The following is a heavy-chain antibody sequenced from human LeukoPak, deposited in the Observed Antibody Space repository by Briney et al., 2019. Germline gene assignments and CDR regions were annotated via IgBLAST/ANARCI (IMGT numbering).Heavy chain of an antibody. D-gene: IGHD5-24*01. CDR2: VDTDGSTV. Sequence: GGSLRLSCAASGFTFSAYWMNWVRQGPGKGLVWVARVDTDGSTVNYADSVKGRFTISRDNAKNSLYLHMNSLRAEDTAVYYCVRDSNEMNAFDIWGQGTTVTVS. J-gene: IGHJ3*02. CDR1: GFTFSAYW. CDR3: VRDSNEMNAFDI. V-gene: IGHV3-74*01.